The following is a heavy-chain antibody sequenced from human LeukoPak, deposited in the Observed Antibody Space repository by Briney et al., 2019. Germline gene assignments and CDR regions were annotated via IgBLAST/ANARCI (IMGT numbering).Heavy chain of an antibody. J-gene: IGHJ4*02. Sequence: GGSLRLSCAASGFTFSSYSMNWVRRAPGKGLEWVSYISSSSSTIYYADSVKGRFTISRDNAKNSLYLQMNSLRAEDTAVYYCARAATTYYYDTSGYYWGQGTLVTVSS. CDR3: ARAATTYYYDTSGYY. V-gene: IGHV3-48*04. CDR1: GFTFSSYS. D-gene: IGHD3-22*01. CDR2: ISSSSSTI.